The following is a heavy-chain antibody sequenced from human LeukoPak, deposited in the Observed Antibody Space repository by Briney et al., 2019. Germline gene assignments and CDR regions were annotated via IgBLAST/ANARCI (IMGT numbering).Heavy chain of an antibody. CDR2: IYSGGNT. D-gene: IGHD6-13*01. CDR3: ASGGVFSSSWNDN. Sequence: PGASLILFWAASGFTVSRNYMTWVGQAQVQWLDSVSVIYSGGNTDYADSVKGRFTISRDNSKNTLYLQMNSLRAEDTAVYYCASGGVFSSSWNDNWGQGTLVTVSS. V-gene: IGHV3-53*01. J-gene: IGHJ4*02. CDR1: GFTVSRNY.